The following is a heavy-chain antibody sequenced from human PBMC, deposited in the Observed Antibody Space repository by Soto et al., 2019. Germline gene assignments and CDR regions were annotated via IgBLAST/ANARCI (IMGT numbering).Heavy chain of an antibody. CDR2: IYHSGST. V-gene: IGHV4-30-2*01. J-gene: IGHJ3*02. D-gene: IGHD3-10*01. CDR3: ARGLSYYAFDI. Sequence: QLQLQESGSGLVKPSQTLSLTCAVSGGSISSGGYSWSWIWQPPGKGLEWIGYIYHSGSTYYNPSLERRVTIPVDRSKNHFSRKLSSVTAADTAVYYCARGLSYYAFDIWGQGTMVTVSS. CDR1: GGSISSGGYS.